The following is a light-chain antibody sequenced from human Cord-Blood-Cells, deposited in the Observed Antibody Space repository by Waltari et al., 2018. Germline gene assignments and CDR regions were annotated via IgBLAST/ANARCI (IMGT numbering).Light chain of an antibody. Sequence: SYELTQPPSVSVSPGQTASITCSGDKLGDQYACWYQQKPGQSPVLLIYQDSKRPSGIPERFSGSNSGNTATLSISGTQAMDEADYYCQAWDSSTAHVVFGGGTKLTVL. V-gene: IGLV3-1*01. CDR3: QAWDSSTAHVV. CDR2: QDS. CDR1: KLGDQY. J-gene: IGLJ2*01.